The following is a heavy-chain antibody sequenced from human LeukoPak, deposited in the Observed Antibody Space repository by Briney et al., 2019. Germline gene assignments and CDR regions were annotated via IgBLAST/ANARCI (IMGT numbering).Heavy chain of an antibody. J-gene: IGHJ3*02. Sequence: SVKVSCKASGGTFSSYAISWVRQAPGQGLEWMGRIIPIFGIANYAQKFQGRVTITADKSTSTAYMELSSLRSEDTAVYYCASERDEGSTSCYGDAFDIWGQGTMVTVSS. CDR1: GGTFSSYA. CDR2: IIPIFGIA. V-gene: IGHV1-69*04. CDR3: ASERDEGSTSCYGDAFDI. D-gene: IGHD2-2*01.